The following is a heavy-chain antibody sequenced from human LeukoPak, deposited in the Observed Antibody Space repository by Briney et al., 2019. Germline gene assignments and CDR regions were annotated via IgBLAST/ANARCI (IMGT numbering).Heavy chain of an antibody. Sequence: PGGSLRLSCAASGFTFSSYAMGWVRQAPGKGLEWVSGISGSGDNTYYADSVKGRFTISRDSSKNTLYVQVNSLGTEDTAAYYCAKGSYYDSSGSFYFDYWGQGTLVTVSS. J-gene: IGHJ4*02. CDR2: ISGSGDNT. V-gene: IGHV3-23*01. CDR3: AKGSYYDSSGSFYFDY. D-gene: IGHD3-22*01. CDR1: GFTFSSYA.